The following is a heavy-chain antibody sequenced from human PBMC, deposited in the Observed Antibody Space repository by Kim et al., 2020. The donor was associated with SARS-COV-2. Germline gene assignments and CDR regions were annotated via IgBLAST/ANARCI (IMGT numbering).Heavy chain of an antibody. CDR2: IIPIFGTA. J-gene: IGHJ3*02. V-gene: IGHV1-69*13. Sequence: SVKVSCKASGGTFSSYAISWVRQAPGQGLEWMGGIIPIFGTANYAQKFQGRVTITADESTSTAYMELSSLRSEDTAVYYCARDFSGAGGYYDSSGIDAFDIWGQGTMVTVSS. CDR1: GGTFSSYA. CDR3: ARDFSGAGGYYDSSGIDAFDI. D-gene: IGHD3-22*01.